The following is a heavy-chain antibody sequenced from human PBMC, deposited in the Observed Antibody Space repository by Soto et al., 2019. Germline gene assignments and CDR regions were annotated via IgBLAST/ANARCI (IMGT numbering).Heavy chain of an antibody. V-gene: IGHV3-21*01. D-gene: IGHD6-13*01. CDR1: GFTFSSYS. J-gene: IGHJ1*01. CDR2: ISSSSSYI. CDR3: ARDSGSPIAAAGTWDFQH. Sequence: EVQLLESGGGLVQPGGSLRLSCAASGFTFSSYSMNWVRQAPGKGLEWVSSISSSSSYIYYADSVKGRFTISRDNAKNSLYLQMNSLRAEDTAVYYCARDSGSPIAAAGTWDFQHWGQGTLVTVSS.